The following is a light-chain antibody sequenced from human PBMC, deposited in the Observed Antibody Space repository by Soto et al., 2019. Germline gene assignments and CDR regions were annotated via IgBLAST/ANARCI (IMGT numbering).Light chain of an antibody. J-gene: IGLJ1*01. V-gene: IGLV2-23*02. CDR1: RSDFGNYNL. Sequence: QSVLTQPASVSGSPGQSITIACTGTRSDFGNYNLVSWYQQHPGKVPKLILFEVNKRHSGVSGRFSGSKSGNTASLTISWLQSEDEADYYCCSFTSSNTHALGTGTKLTVL. CDR2: EVN. CDR3: CSFTSSNTHA.